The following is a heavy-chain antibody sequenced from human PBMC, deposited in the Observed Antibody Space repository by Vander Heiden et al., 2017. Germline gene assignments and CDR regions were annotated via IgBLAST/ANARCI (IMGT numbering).Heavy chain of an antibody. CDR3: TTVVFVSGYNLYYYYGMDV. V-gene: IGHV3-15*01. CDR1: GCTFSNAW. Sequence: EVQLVESGGGLVKPGVSLLLSCAASGCTFSNAWLRWVRQGPRKGLEWVGRSKSKTDGGTTDDAAPVKGRVTNARDESKNTLYLQMTSLKSDDTAVYYCTTVVFVSGYNLYYYYGMDVGGQGDTVTGSS. CDR2: SKSKTDGGTT. D-gene: IGHD3-3*01. J-gene: IGHJ6*02.